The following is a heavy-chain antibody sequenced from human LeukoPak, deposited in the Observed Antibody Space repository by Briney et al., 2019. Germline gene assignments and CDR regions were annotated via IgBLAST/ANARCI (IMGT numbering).Heavy chain of an antibody. J-gene: IGHJ4*02. CDR3: ARGRDNYGLDY. V-gene: IGHV4-59*01. CDR2: IYYSGST. Sequence: PSETLSLTCTVSGGSISRYYWSWIRQPPGKGLEWIGYIYYSGSTNYNPSLKSRVTISVDTSKNQFSLKLSSVTAADTAVYYCARGRDNYGLDYWGQGTLVTVSS. D-gene: IGHD5-24*01. CDR1: GGSISRYY.